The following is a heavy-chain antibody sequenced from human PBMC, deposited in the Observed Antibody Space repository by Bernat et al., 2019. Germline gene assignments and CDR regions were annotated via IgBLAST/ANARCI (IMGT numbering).Heavy chain of an antibody. Sequence: EVQLVESGGGLVKPGGSLRLSCAASGFTFSSYSMNWVRQAPGKGLEWVSSISSSSYIYYADTVKGRFTISRDNAKNSLYLQMNSLRAEDTAVYYCARELPDGDYTSEYYFDYWGQGTLVTVSS. V-gene: IGHV3-21*01. D-gene: IGHD4-17*01. J-gene: IGHJ4*02. CDR3: ARELPDGDYTSEYYFDY. CDR1: GFTFSSYS. CDR2: ISSSSYI.